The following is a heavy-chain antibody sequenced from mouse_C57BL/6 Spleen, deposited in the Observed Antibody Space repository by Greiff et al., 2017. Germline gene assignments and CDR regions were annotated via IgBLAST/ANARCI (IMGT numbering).Heavy chain of an antibody. CDR1: GFTFSSYA. Sequence: EVKVVESGGGLVKPGGSLKLSCAASGFTFSSYAMSWVRQTPEKRLEWVATISDGGSYTYYPDNVKGRFTISRDNAKNNLYLQMSHLKSEDTAMYYCARRGSSWFAYWGQGTLGTVSA. CDR3: ARRGSSWFAY. V-gene: IGHV5-4*03. CDR2: ISDGGSYT. J-gene: IGHJ3*01.